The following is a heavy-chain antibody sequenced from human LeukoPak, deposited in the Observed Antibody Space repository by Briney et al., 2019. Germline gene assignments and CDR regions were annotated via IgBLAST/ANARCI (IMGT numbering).Heavy chain of an antibody. CDR2: IHNSGST. J-gene: IGHJ6*02. CDR3: ARQMYLGGMDV. V-gene: IGHV4-59*08. Sequence: SETLSLTCTVSGGSISSYYWSWIRQPPGRGLEWIGYIHNSGSTNYNPSLNSRVTISVDTSKNQFSLKLSSVTAADAAVYYCARQMYLGGMDVWGQGATVTVSS. CDR1: GGSISSYY. D-gene: IGHD2-8*01.